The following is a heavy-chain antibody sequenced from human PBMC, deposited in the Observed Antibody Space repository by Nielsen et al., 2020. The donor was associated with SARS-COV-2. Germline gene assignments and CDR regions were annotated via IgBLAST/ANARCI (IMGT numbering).Heavy chain of an antibody. D-gene: IGHD1-26*01. CDR3: VTWVELDFGYYYYGMDV. J-gene: IGHJ6*02. CDR2: IKRSGGST. CDR1: GFTFDNYA. V-gene: IGHV3-23*01. Sequence: GESLKISCAASGFTFDNYAMTWVRQAPGKGLEWVSVIKRSGGSTYYADSVKGRFTISRDNSRNTLYLQMNSLRVEDTAVYYCVTWVELDFGYYYYGMDVWGQGTTVTVSS.